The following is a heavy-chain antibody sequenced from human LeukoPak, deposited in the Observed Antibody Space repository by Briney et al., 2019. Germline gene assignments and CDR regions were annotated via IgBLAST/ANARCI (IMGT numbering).Heavy chain of an antibody. D-gene: IGHD3-16*01. Sequence: GGFLRLSCAASGFTFSSYTFDWVRQAPGKGLEWVSSITGGDVFIYQADSVKGRFTVSRDNAKNTLYLQMNRLRAEDTAVYYCAREGDLMGATMDSWGQGTLVIVSS. V-gene: IGHV3-21*01. J-gene: IGHJ5*01. CDR1: GFTFSSYT. CDR3: AREGDLMGATMDS. CDR2: ITGGDVFI.